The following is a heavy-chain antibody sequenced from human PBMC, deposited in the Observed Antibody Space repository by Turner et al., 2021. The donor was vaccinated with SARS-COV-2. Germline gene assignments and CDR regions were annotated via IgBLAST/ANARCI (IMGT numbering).Heavy chain of an antibody. V-gene: IGHV3-30*03. J-gene: IGHJ4*02. Sequence: QVQLVESGGGVVQPGRSLRLSCAASGFTFSSYGMHWVRQAPGKGLEWVAVTSYDGSNKYYADSVKGRFTISRDNSKNTLYLQMNSLRAEDTAVYYCARDYGDYYFDYWGQGTLVTVSS. D-gene: IGHD4-17*01. CDR2: TSYDGSNK. CDR1: GFTFSSYG. CDR3: ARDYGDYYFDY.